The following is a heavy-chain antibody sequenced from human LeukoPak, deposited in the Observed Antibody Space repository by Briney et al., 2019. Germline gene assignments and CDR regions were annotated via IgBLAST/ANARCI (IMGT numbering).Heavy chain of an antibody. V-gene: IGHV7-4-1*02. Sequence: ASAKVSCKASGYTFTSYAMNWVRQAPGQGLEWMGWINTNTGNPTYAQGFTGRFVFSLDTSVSTAYLQISSLKAEDTAVYYCGVVITQYDYWGQGTLVTVSS. D-gene: IGHD3-22*01. CDR3: GVVITQYDY. J-gene: IGHJ4*02. CDR1: GYTFTSYA. CDR2: INTNTGNP.